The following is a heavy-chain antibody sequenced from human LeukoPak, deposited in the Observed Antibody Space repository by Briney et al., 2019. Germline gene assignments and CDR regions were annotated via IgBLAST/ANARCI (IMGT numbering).Heavy chain of an antibody. D-gene: IGHD6-19*01. CDR3: ARISSGWYYFDY. Sequence: PSETLSLTCTVSGGSISSGSYYWGWIRQPPGKGLEWIGSIYYSGGTYYNPSLKSRVTISVDTSKNQFSLKLSSVTATDTAVYYCARISSGWYYFDYWGQGTLVTVSS. CDR2: IYYSGGT. J-gene: IGHJ4*02. V-gene: IGHV4-39*07. CDR1: GGSISSGSYY.